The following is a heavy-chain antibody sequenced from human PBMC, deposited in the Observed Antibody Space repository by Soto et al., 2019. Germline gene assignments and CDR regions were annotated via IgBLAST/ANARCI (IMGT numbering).Heavy chain of an antibody. CDR3: AGTVVVPAAISFDY. Sequence: GGSLRLSCAASGFTLFSYAMTWVRQAPGRGLEWVSGISGSGGSTDYADSVKGRFTISRDNSKNTLYLQMNSLRAEDTAVYYCAGTVVVPAAISFDYWGQGTLVTVSS. V-gene: IGHV3-23*01. CDR1: GFTLFSYA. D-gene: IGHD2-2*01. CDR2: ISGSGGST. J-gene: IGHJ4*02.